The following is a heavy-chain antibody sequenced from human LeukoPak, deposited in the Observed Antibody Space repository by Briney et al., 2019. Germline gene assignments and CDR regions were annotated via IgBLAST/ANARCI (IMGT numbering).Heavy chain of an antibody. J-gene: IGHJ4*02. CDR2: MNPNSGNT. Sequence: ASVKVSCKASGYTFTSYDINWVRQATGQGLEWMGWMNPNSGNTGYAQKFRARVTMTRNTSISTDYMELSSLRSEETAVYYCARGQYSSSWYEFEWGQGTLVTVSS. CDR3: ARGQYSSSWYEFE. D-gene: IGHD6-13*01. CDR1: GYTFTSYD. V-gene: IGHV1-8*01.